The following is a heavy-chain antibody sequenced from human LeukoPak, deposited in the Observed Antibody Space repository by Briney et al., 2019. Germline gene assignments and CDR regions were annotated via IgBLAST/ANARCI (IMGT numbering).Heavy chain of an antibody. D-gene: IGHD1-14*01. CDR2: IYYSGST. Sequence: SETLSLTCTVSGGSISSYYWSWIRQHPGKGLEWIGYIYYSGSTYYNPSLKGRVTISVDTSKNQFSLKLSSVTAADTAVYYCARDLRNLGAFDIWGQGTMVTVSS. V-gene: IGHV4-59*06. J-gene: IGHJ3*02. CDR1: GGSISSYY. CDR3: ARDLRNLGAFDI.